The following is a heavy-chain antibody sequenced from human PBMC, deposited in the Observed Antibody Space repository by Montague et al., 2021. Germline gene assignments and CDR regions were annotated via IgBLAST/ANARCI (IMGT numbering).Heavy chain of an antibody. CDR1: GGSISRSSYY. V-gene: IGHV4-39*01. Sequence: SETLSLTCTVSGGSISRSSYYWGWIRQPPGKGLERIGGIYSSGSTYYNPSLKSRVTISADTSKNQFSLKLSSVTAADTAVYYCTRPGGYCTNDTCYFWFAPWGQGILVTVSS. J-gene: IGHJ5*02. CDR3: TRPGGYCTNDTCYFWFAP. CDR2: IYSSGST. D-gene: IGHD2-8*01.